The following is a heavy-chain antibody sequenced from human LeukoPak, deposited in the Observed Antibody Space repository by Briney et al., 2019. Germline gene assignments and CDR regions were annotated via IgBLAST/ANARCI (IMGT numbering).Heavy chain of an antibody. CDR2: INHSGST. CDR3: ARGGPTVTTRPFDY. D-gene: IGHD4-17*01. CDR1: GGSFSGYY. V-gene: IGHV4-34*01. Sequence: PSETLSLTCAVYGGSFSGYYWSWIRQPPGKGLEWTGEINHSGSTNYNPSLKSRVTIPVDTSKNQFSLKLSSVTAADTAVYYCARGGPTVTTRPFDYWGQGTLVTVSS. J-gene: IGHJ4*02.